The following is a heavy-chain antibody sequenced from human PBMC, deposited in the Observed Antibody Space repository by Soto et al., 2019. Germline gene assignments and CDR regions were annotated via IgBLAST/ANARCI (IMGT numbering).Heavy chain of an antibody. Sequence: ASVKVSCKASGYTFISYGIGWVRQAPGQGLEWMGWITVNSGNTNYPQKFQGRVTMTTDTSTSTAYMELRSLTSDDTAVYYCGRGLGGGWYYFDYWGPGTLVTVSS. CDR1: GYTFISYG. CDR3: GRGLGGGWYYFDY. CDR2: ITVNSGNT. V-gene: IGHV1-18*01. J-gene: IGHJ4*02. D-gene: IGHD6-19*01.